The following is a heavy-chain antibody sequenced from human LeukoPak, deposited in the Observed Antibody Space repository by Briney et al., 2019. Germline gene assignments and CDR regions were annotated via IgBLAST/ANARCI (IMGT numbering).Heavy chain of an antibody. V-gene: IGHV3-48*02. D-gene: IGHD6-13*01. CDR3: AREGSQYQQLT. J-gene: IGHJ4*02. Sequence: GGSPRLSCAASGFTFGLYDMNWVRQAPGKGLEWVSGISTSSSTLYYSDSVKGRFTISRDNAKGSLYLQMNSMRDDDTAVYYCAREGSQYQQLTWGQGTLVTVSS. CDR1: GFTFGLYD. CDR2: ISTSSSTL.